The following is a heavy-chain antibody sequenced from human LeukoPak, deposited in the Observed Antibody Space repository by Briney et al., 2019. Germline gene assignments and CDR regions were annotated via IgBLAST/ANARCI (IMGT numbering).Heavy chain of an antibody. CDR1: GFTFSSYS. Sequence: GGSLRLSCAASGFTFSSYSMNWVRQAPGKGLEWVSAISGDSRYIYYADSVRGRFTISRDNAENSLYLQMNSLRAEDTAVYYCARVPLVATIVYWGQGTLVTVSS. CDR2: ISGDSRYI. J-gene: IGHJ4*02. V-gene: IGHV3-21*04. D-gene: IGHD5-12*01. CDR3: ARVPLVATIVY.